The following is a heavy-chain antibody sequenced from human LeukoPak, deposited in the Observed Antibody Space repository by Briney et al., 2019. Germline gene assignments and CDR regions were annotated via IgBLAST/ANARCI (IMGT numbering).Heavy chain of an antibody. CDR3: ARDWRSNDYDILLGYYMDV. V-gene: IGHV3-64*01. J-gene: IGHJ6*03. CDR2: ISSNGGST. D-gene: IGHD3-9*01. CDR1: GFTFSSYA. Sequence: PGGSLRLSCAASGFTFSSYAMHWVRQAPGKGLEYVSAISSNGGSTYYANSVKGRFTISRDNSKNTLYLQMGSLRAEDMAVYYCARDWRSNDYDILLGYYMDVWGKGTTVTISS.